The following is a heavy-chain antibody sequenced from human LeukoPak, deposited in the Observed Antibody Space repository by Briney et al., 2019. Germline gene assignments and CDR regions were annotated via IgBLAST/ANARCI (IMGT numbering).Heavy chain of an antibody. J-gene: IGHJ4*02. CDR1: GYTFTGYY. CDR3: ARGDYSTSSTDY. V-gene: IGHV1-2*02. D-gene: IGHD6-6*01. CDR2: INPNSGGT. Sequence: ASVKVFCKASGYTFTGYYMHWVRQAPGQGLEWMGWINPNSGGTNYAQKFQGRVTMTRDTSISTAYMELSRLRSDDTAVYYCARGDYSTSSTDYWGQGTLVTVSS.